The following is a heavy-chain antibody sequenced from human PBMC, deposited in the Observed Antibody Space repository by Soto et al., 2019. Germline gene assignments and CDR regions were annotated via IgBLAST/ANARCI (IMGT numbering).Heavy chain of an antibody. J-gene: IGHJ6*02. D-gene: IGHD2-15*01. V-gene: IGHV1-69*13. CDR2: IIPIFGTA. CDR3: ASLVVAATPPYYYYGMDV. Sequence: SVKVSCKASGGTFSSYAISWVRQAPGQGLEWMGGIIPIFGTANYAQKFQGRVTITADESTSTAYMELSSLRSEDTAVYYCASLVVAATPPYYYYGMDVWGQGTTVTVSS. CDR1: GGTFSSYA.